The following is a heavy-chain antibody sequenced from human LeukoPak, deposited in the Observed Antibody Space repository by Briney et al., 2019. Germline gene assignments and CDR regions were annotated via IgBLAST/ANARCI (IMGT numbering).Heavy chain of an antibody. CDR3: ASGGGDRYFDY. V-gene: IGHV4-59*01. J-gene: IGHJ4*02. CDR1: GGSTSSYY. Sequence: SETLSLTCTVSGGSTSSYYWNWIRQPPGKGLEWIGYMFHSGRANYNPSLKSRVTISVDTSKNQFSLKLTSVTAADTAVYYCASGGGDRYFDYWGQGTLVTVSS. CDR2: MFHSGRA. D-gene: IGHD3-16*01.